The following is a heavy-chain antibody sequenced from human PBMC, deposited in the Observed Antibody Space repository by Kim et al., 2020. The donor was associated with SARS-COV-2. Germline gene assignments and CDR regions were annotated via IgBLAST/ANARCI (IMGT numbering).Heavy chain of an antibody. D-gene: IGHD2-15*01. CDR1: GFTVSSNY. CDR2: IYSGGST. Sequence: GGSLRLSCAASGFTVSSNYMSWVRQAPGKGLEWVSVIYSGGSTYYAEAVKGRFTISRDNSKNTLYLQLNSLRADDTAVYYCARERRSLFDYWGQGTLVTVSS. V-gene: IGHV3-66*01. CDR3: ARERRSLFDY. J-gene: IGHJ4*02.